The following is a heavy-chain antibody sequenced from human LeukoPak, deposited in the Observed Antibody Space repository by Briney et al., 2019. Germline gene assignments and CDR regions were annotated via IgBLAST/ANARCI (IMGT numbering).Heavy chain of an antibody. CDR2: IYSGGST. CDR3: ARDQYSSGCLDY. D-gene: IGHD6-19*01. J-gene: IGHJ4*02. CDR1: GFTFSSYA. Sequence: GGSLRLSCAASGFTFSSYAMSWVRQAPGKGLEWVSAIYSGGSTYYADSVKGRFTISRDNSKNTLYLQMNSLRAEDTAVYYCARDQYSSGCLDYWGQGTLVTVSS. V-gene: IGHV3-53*01.